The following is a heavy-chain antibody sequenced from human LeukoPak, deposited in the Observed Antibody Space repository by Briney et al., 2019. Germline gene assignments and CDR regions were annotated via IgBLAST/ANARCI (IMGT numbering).Heavy chain of an antibody. D-gene: IGHD3-3*01. CDR2: IYYSGST. V-gene: IGHV4-31*03. CDR3: ARDSGGGTIFGNYYYGMDV. J-gene: IGHJ6*02. CDR1: GGSISSGGYY. Sequence: SQTLSLTCTVSGGSISSGGYYWSWIRQHPGKGLEWIGYIYYSGSTYYNPSLKSRVTISVDTSKNEFSLKLSSMTAADTAVYYCARDSGGGTIFGNYYYGMDVWGQGTTVTVSS.